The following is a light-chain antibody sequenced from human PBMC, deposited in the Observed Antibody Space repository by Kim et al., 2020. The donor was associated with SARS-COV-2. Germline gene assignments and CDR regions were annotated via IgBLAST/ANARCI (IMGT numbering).Light chain of an antibody. V-gene: IGKV3-20*01. CDR1: QSVSRNY. CDR3: QQYGSSPYT. J-gene: IGKJ2*01. CDR2: SAS. Sequence: EIVLTQSPGTLSLSPGDRATLSCRASQSVSRNYLAWYQQKPGQAPRLLIYSASNRATGIPDRFSGSGSGTDFTLTISRLEPEDFVVFYCQQYGSSPYTFGQGTKLEI.